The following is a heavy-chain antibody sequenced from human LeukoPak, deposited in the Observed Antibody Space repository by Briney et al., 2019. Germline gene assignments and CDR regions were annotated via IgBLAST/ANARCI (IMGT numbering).Heavy chain of an antibody. Sequence: GGSLRLSCVASGFSFNSFAMSWVRHAPGKGLEWVSGIDKIGDKTYNADSVKGRFTISRDNSKNTLYLQMNSLRAQDTAVYYCARDYYYDGSAYHYVDYWGQGTLVTVSS. CDR2: IDKIGDKT. J-gene: IGHJ4*02. V-gene: IGHV3-23*01. CDR1: GFSFNSFA. CDR3: ARDYYYDGSAYHYVDY. D-gene: IGHD3-22*01.